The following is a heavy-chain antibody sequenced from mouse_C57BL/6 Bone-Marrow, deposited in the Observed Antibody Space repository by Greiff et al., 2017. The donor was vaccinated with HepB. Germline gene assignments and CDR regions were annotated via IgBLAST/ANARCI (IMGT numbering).Heavy chain of an antibody. CDR3: ARILRDAY. CDR2: IYPGDGDT. Sequence: QVQLQQSGPELVKPGASVKISCKASGYAFSSSWMNWVKQRPGKGLEWIGRIYPGDGDTNYNGKFKGKATLTADKSSSTAYMQLSSLTSEDSAVYFCARILRDAYWGQGTLVTVSA. D-gene: IGHD1-1*01. V-gene: IGHV1-82*01. CDR1: GYAFSSSW. J-gene: IGHJ3*01.